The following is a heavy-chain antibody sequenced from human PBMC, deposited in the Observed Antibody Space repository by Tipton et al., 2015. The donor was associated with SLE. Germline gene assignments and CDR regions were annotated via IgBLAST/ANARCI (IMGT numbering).Heavy chain of an antibody. J-gene: IGHJ3*02. Sequence: SLRLSCAASGVTFSSYAMSWVRQAPGKGLEWVSGISGSGVSTHYADSVRGRFTISRDNSKNTLYLQMNSLRAEDTAVYYCAKRQKWNLPGAFDIWGQGTMVTVSS. CDR3: AKRQKWNLPGAFDI. D-gene: IGHD1-1*01. CDR2: ISGSGVST. CDR1: GVTFSSYA. V-gene: IGHV3-23*01.